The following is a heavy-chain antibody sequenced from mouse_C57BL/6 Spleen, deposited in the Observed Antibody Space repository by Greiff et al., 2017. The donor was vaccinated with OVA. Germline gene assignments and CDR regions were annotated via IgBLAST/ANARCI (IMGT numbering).Heavy chain of an antibody. V-gene: IGHV1-22*01. CDR1: GYTFTDYN. CDR2: INPNTGGT. D-gene: IGHD1-1*01. CDR3: ARYPDYYGSSWDYFDY. J-gene: IGHJ2*01. Sequence: EVQLQQSGPELVKPGASVKMSCKASGYTFTDYNMHWVKQSHGKSLEWIGYINPNTGGTSYNQKFTGKATLTVNKSSSTAYMELRSLTSEDSAVYYCARYPDYYGSSWDYFDYWGQGTTLTVSS.